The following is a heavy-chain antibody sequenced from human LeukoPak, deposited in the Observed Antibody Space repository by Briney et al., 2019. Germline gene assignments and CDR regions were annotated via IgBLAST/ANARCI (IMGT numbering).Heavy chain of an antibody. D-gene: IGHD3-16*01. CDR1: GFTFSSYW. V-gene: IGHV3-7*04. CDR2: IKQDGSEK. CDR3: ARGGDYVWGSYPFDY. J-gene: IGHJ4*02. Sequence: GGSLRLSCAVSGFTFSSYWMSWVRQAPGKGLEWVANIKQDGSEKYYVDSVKGRFTISRDNAKNSLYLQMNSLRAEDTAVYYCARGGDYVWGSYPFDYWGQGTLVTVSS.